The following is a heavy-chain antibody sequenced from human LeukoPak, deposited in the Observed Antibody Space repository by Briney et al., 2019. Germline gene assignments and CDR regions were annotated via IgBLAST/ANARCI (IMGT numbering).Heavy chain of an antibody. J-gene: IGHJ3*02. V-gene: IGHV3-7*04. Sequence: GGSLRLSCAASGFTFSSNWMSWVRQAPGKGLEWVANIKQDGSEKYYVDSVKGRFTISRDNAKNSLYLQMNSLRAEDTAVYYCARNSIAFDIWGQGTMVTVSP. CDR2: IKQDGSEK. D-gene: IGHD4-23*01. CDR1: GFTFSSNW. CDR3: ARNSIAFDI.